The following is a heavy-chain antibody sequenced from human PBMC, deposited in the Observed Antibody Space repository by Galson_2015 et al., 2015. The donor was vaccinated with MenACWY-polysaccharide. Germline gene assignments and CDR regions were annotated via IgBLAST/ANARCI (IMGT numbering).Heavy chain of an antibody. Sequence: SVKVSCKASGYTFSGYHIHWVRQAPGQGLEWMGWIHPNSGGTTFAQKFQGRVTMTRDTSVNTAYMELRSLTSGDTAFYYCARDPYGSGSYYDPGTHGMDVWGQGTTVTVSS. D-gene: IGHD3-10*01. CDR3: ARDPYGSGSYYDPGTHGMDV. J-gene: IGHJ6*02. V-gene: IGHV1-2*02. CDR1: GYTFSGYH. CDR2: IHPNSGGT.